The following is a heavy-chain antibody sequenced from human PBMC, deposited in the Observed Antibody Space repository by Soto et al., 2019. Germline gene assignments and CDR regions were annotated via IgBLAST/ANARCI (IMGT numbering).Heavy chain of an antibody. V-gene: IGHV1-2*04. CDR3: ARDRGRGDSSSLDMDV. J-gene: IGHJ6*02. CDR2: INPNSGGT. Sequence: QVQLVQSGAEVKKPGASVKVSCKASGYTFTGYYMHWVRQAPGQGLEWMGWINPNSGGTNYAQKFQCWVTMTRDTSISTAYMELSRLRSDDTAVYYCARDRGRGDSSSLDMDVWGQGTTVTVSS. CDR1: GYTFTGYY. D-gene: IGHD6-13*01.